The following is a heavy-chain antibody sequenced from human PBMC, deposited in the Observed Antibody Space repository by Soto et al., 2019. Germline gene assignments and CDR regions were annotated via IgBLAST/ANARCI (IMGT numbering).Heavy chain of an antibody. CDR1: GYSFSTYW. CDR2: IDPSDSYT. V-gene: IGHV5-10-1*01. J-gene: IGHJ5*02. D-gene: IGHD2-21*02. Sequence: PGESLKISCKVSGYSFSTYWITWVRQMPGKGLEWMGRIDPSDSYTNYSPSFQGHVTISVDKSISTAYLQWNGLEASDTAMYYCARRDCGGDCYSPWGQGTLVTVSS. CDR3: ARRDCGGDCYSP.